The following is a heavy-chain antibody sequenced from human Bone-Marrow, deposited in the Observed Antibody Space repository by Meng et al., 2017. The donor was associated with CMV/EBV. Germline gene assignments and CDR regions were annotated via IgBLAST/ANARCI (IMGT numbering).Heavy chain of an antibody. CDR3: ARARYYGSGIAGMDV. CDR2: INSDGSST. V-gene: IGHV3-74*01. CDR1: GFTFSSYW. J-gene: IGHJ4*02. Sequence: GESLKISCAASGFTFSSYWMHWVRQAPGKGLVWVSRINSDGSSTSYADSVKGRFTISRDNAKNTLYLQMNSLRAEDTAVYYCARARYYGSGIAGMDVWGQGKLVTVSS. D-gene: IGHD3-10*01.